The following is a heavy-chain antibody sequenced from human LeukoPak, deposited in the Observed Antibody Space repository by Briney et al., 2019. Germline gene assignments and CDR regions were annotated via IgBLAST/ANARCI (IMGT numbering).Heavy chain of an antibody. J-gene: IGHJ4*02. V-gene: IGHV3-33*06. CDR1: GFTFSHFG. CDR2: IWSDATNQ. CDR3: AKAARGGFDYGNSLEH. D-gene: IGHD4-11*01. Sequence: TGTSLRLSCEASGFTFSHFGMHWVRQAPGKGLEWVAVIWSDATNQYYGDSVKGRFTISRDNFKKTVSLQMDSLRAEDTAVYYCAKAARGGFDYGNSLEHWGQGPLVTVSS.